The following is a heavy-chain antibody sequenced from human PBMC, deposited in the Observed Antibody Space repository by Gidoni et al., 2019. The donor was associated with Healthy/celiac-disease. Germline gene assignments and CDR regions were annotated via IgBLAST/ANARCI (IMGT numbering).Heavy chain of an antibody. V-gene: IGHV3-9*01. CDR1: GFTLADYA. CDR2: ISWNSGSI. D-gene: IGHD6-25*01. CDR3: AKGSGGAANIDY. J-gene: IGHJ4*02. Sequence: EVQLVESGGGLVQPGRSLRLSCAASGFTLADYAMHWVRQAPGKGLGGVSGISWNSGSIGYADSVKGRFTIARDNAKNYLYLQMNSLRAEDTALYYCAKGSGGAANIDYWGQGTLVTVSS.